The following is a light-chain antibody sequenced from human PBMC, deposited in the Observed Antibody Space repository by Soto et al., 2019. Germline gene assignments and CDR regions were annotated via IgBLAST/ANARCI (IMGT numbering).Light chain of an antibody. CDR2: AAS. V-gene: IGKV1-39*01. CDR1: QSISSY. CDR3: QQIYSTLT. Sequence: DIQMTQSPSSLSASVGDRVTITCRASQSISSYLNWYQQKPGKAPKLLIYAASSLQSGVPSRFSGSGSETYFTLTISSLQPEFFATYYCQQIYSTLTFGPGTKVDIK. J-gene: IGKJ3*01.